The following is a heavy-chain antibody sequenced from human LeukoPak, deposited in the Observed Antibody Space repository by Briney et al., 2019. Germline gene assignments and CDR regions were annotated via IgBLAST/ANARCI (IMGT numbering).Heavy chain of an antibody. CDR3: ARDNGGTAMAYYYYYYMDV. CDR1: GYTFTSYG. D-gene: IGHD5-18*01. V-gene: IGHV1-18*01. CDR2: ISAYNGNT. Sequence: ASVKVSCKASGYTFTSYGISWVRQAPGQGLEWMGWISAYNGNTNYAQKLQGRVTMTRNTSISIAYMELSSLRSEDTAVYYCARDNGGTAMAYYYYYYMDVWGKGTTVTISS. J-gene: IGHJ6*03.